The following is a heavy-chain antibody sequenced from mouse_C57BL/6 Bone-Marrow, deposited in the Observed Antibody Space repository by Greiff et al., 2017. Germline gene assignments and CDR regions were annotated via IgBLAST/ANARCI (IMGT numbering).Heavy chain of an antibody. Sequence: VQLQQSGPELVKPGASVKISCKASGYTFTDYYMNWVKQSHGKGLEWIGDINPNNGGTSYNQKFKGKATLTVDKSSSTAYLELRSLTSEDSAVYYCARRSPFDYWGQGTTLTVSS. V-gene: IGHV1-26*01. CDR1: GYTFTDYY. CDR2: INPNNGGT. CDR3: ARRSPFDY. J-gene: IGHJ2*01.